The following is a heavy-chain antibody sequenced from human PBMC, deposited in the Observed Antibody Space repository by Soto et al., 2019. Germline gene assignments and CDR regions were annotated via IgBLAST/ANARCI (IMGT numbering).Heavy chain of an antibody. CDR3: AKDLTRQLAYWLDP. D-gene: IGHD6-6*01. CDR1: GFSFTGYY. J-gene: IGHJ5*02. V-gene: IGHV1-2*02. CDR2: INAHSGGT. Sequence: ASVKVSCKASGFSFTGYYIHWLRQAPGQGLEWMGWINAHSGGTEYAQKFQGRVTLTRDTSIATAYLTLTSLTSDDTALYYCAKDLTRQLAYWLDPWGQGTQVTVS.